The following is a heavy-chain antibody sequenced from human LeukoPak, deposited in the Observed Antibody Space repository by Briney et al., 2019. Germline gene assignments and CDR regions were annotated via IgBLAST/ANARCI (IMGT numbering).Heavy chain of an antibody. V-gene: IGHV4-38-2*02. CDR2: IYHSGST. J-gene: IGHJ4*02. D-gene: IGHD2/OR15-2a*01. CDR1: GYSISSGYY. CDR3: ARQGTGLLLVDY. Sequence: SETLSLTCTVSGYSISSGYYWGWIRQPPGKGLEWIGSIYHSGSTYYNPSLKSRVTISVDTSKNQFSLKLTSVTAADTAVYYRARQGTGLLLVDYWGQGTLVTVSS.